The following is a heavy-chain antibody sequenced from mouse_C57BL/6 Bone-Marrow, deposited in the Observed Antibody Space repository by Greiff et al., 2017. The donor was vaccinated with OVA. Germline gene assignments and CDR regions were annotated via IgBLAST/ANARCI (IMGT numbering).Heavy chain of an antibody. CDR1: GFPITSGYY. J-gene: IGHJ2*01. CDR3: AGDYYSNYRYYFDY. D-gene: IGHD2-5*01. Sequence: VQLVESGPGLVKPSQSLFLTCSITGFPITSGYYWIWIRQSPGKPLEWMGYITHSGEHFYNPSLQSPISITRETSKNQFFLQLNSVTTEDTAMYYCAGDYYSNYRYYFDYWGQGTTLTVSS. CDR2: ITHSGEH. V-gene: IGHV12-3*01.